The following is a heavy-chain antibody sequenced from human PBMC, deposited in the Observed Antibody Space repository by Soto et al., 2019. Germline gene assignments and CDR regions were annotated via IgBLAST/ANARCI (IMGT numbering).Heavy chain of an antibody. V-gene: IGHV3-7*01. Sequence: EVQLVESGGGLVQPGGSLRLACAASGFSLSSYWMSWVRQAPGKGLEWVANMNQDGSESDYVGSVKGRFTFTRDNAKNHLYPHMNSLRAEDTAVYYCARLSTSAGRRDLACWGQGTMVTVSS. CDR3: ARLSTSAGRRDLAC. CDR2: MNQDGSES. J-gene: IGHJ4*02. CDR1: GFSLSSYW.